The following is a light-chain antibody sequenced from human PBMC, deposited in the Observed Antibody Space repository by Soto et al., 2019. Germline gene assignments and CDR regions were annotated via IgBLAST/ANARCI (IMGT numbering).Light chain of an antibody. J-gene: IGLJ3*02. Sequence: QAVVTQPASVSGSPGQSITISCTGTSSDVGGYNYVSWYQQHPGKAPKVMIYEVSNRPSGVSNRFSGSKSGNTASLIISGLQAEDEADYYCSSFTTSGTRVFGGGTKLTVL. CDR1: SSDVGGYNY. CDR2: EVS. CDR3: SSFTTSGTRV. V-gene: IGLV2-14*01.